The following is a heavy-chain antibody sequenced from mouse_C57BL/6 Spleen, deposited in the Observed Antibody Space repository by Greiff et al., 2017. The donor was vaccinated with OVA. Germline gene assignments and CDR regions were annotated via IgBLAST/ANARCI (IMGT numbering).Heavy chain of an antibody. CDR1: GYSITSGYY. V-gene: IGHV3-6*01. Sequence: EESGPGLVKPSQSLSLTCSVTGYSITSGYYWNWIRQFPGNKLEWMGYISYDGSNNYNPSLKNRISITRDTSKNQFFLKLNSVTTEDTATYYCARERGAMDYWGQGPSVTVSS. CDR3: ARERGAMDY. J-gene: IGHJ4*01. CDR2: ISYDGSN.